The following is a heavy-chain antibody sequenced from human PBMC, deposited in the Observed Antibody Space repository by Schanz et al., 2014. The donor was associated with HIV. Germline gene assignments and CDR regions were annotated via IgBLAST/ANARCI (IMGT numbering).Heavy chain of an antibody. V-gene: IGHV3-33*08. CDR1: GFTFSTCG. D-gene: IGHD4-4*01. J-gene: IGHJ4*02. CDR3: ARGWRENSFDY. Sequence: QVQLVESGGGVVQPGRSLRLSCAASGFTFSTCGMHWVRQAPGKGLECEAFIWYDGSNKYYADSVKGRFTISRDNAKNSLYLQMNSLRDDDTAVYYCARGWRENSFDYWGQGTLVTVSS. CDR2: IWYDGSNK.